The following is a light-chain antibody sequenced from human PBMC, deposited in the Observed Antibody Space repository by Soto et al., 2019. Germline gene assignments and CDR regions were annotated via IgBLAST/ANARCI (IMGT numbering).Light chain of an antibody. J-gene: IGKJ4*01. CDR1: QSISNN. CDR3: KQYHTWPIT. CDR2: GAS. Sequence: EIVLTQSPGTLSLSPGERVTLSCRASQSISNNHLAWYQQKPGQAPRLLISGASTGATGIQARFSGSGSGTEFTLTISSLQSEDCAIYYCKQYHTWPITFGGGTKV. V-gene: IGKV3-15*01.